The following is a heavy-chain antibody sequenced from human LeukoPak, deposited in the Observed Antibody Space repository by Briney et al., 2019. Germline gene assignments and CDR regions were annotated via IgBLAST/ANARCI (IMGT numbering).Heavy chain of an antibody. CDR1: GFRVGYGY. V-gene: IGHV3-53*01. D-gene: IGHD3-22*01. J-gene: IGHJ2*01. CDR2: IFPGGKT. CDR3: ARDVSRAHYPYGYFD. Sequence: PGGSLRLSCEATGFRVGYGYMSWVRQAPGKGLEWVSVIFPGGKTYYAESVKGRFSISRDKSKNTLSIQMDALSAADTAVYYCARDVSRAHYPYGYFD.